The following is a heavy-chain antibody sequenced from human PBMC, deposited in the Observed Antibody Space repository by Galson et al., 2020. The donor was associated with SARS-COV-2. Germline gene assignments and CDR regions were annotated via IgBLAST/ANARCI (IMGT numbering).Heavy chain of an antibody. CDR2: IKQDGSEK. Sequence: GESLKISCAASGFTFSSYWMSWVRQAPGKGLEWVANIKQDGSEKYYVDSVKGRFTISRDNAKNSLYLQMNSLRAEDTAVYYCARDLLEGAALVASASQTYYYYYGMDVWGQGTTVTVSS. CDR3: ARDLLEGAALVASASQTYYYYYGMDV. J-gene: IGHJ6*02. V-gene: IGHV3-7*01. CDR1: GFTFSSYW. D-gene: IGHD5-18*01.